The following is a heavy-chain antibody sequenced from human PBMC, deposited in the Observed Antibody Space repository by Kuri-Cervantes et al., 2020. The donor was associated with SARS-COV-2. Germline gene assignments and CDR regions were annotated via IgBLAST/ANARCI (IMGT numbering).Heavy chain of an antibody. CDR2: ISYDGSNK. CDR3: ASELLSAFDI. Sequence: GESLKISCAASGFTFSSYAMHWVRQAPGKGLEWVAVISYDGSNKYYADSVKGRFTISRDNSKNTLYLQMNSLRAEDTAVYYCASELLSAFDIWGQGTMVTVSS. D-gene: IGHD1-26*01. V-gene: IGHV3-30-3*01. CDR1: GFTFSSYA. J-gene: IGHJ3*02.